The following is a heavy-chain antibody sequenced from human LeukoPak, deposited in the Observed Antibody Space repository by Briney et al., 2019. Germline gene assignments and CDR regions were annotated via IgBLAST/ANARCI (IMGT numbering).Heavy chain of an antibody. Sequence: GESLKISCKGSGYSFTSYWIGWVRQMPGKGLEWMGIIYPGDSDTRYSPSFQGQVTISADKSISTAYLQWSSLKASDTAMYYCARPSYYDSSRGDAFDIWGQGTMVAVRS. J-gene: IGHJ3*02. CDR2: IYPGDSDT. V-gene: IGHV5-51*01. CDR1: GYSFTSYW. CDR3: ARPSYYDSSRGDAFDI. D-gene: IGHD3-22*01.